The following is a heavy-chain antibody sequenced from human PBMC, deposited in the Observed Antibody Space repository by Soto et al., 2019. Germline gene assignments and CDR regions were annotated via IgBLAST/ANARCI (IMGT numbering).Heavy chain of an antibody. CDR1: GGSISSYY. CDR3: ARYKRGYANAFDI. V-gene: IGHV4-59*08. CDR2: IYYSGST. D-gene: IGHD5-12*01. Sequence: SETLSLTCTVSGGSISSYYWSWIRQPPGKGLEWIGYIYYSGSTNYNPSLKSRVTISVDTSKNQFSLKLSSVTAADTAVYYCARYKRGYANAFDIWGQGTIVTVS. J-gene: IGHJ3*02.